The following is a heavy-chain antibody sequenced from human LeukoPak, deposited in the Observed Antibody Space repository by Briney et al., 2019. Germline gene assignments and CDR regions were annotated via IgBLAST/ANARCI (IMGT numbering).Heavy chain of an antibody. D-gene: IGHD2-15*01. Sequence: GGSLRLSCAASGFTFSSFGMSWVRQAPGKGLEWVSAISSTGGTAYYADSVKGRFTISRDNSKNTLYLQMNSLRAEDTAIYYCAKNGDRGAYCSGGSCYPYYYYNMDVWGKGTTVTISS. J-gene: IGHJ6*03. CDR1: GFTFSSFG. V-gene: IGHV3-23*01. CDR3: AKNGDRGAYCSGGSCYPYYYYNMDV. CDR2: ISSTGGTA.